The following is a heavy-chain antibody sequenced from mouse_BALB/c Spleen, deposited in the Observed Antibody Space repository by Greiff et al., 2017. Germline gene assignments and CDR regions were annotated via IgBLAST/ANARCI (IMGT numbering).Heavy chain of an antibody. D-gene: IGHD2-3*01. J-gene: IGHJ4*01. CDR1: GFTFSDYY. CDR3: ARGGYYVYYYAMDY. V-gene: IGHV5-4*02. CDR2: ISDGGSYT. Sequence: EVQLVESGGGLVKPGGSLKLSCAASGFTFSDYYMYWFRQTPEKRLEWVATISDGGSYTYYPDSVKGRFTISRDNAKNNLYLQMSSLKSEDTAMYYCARGGYYVYYYAMDYWGQGTSVTVSS.